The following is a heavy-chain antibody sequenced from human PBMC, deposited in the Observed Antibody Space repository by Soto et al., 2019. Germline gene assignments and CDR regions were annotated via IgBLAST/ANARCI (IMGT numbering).Heavy chain of an antibody. CDR2: IYWDDDK. V-gene: IGHV2-5*02. CDR3: EHIRLRLGEVSRRRYFDY. CDR1: GFSLSTSGVG. D-gene: IGHD3-16*02. J-gene: IGHJ4*02. Sequence: QITLKESGPTLVKPTQTLTLTCTFSGFSLSTSGVGVGWIRQPPGKALEWLALIYWDDDKRYSPSLKSRLTSTKDTSKNQVVLTMANMDPVDTGTYYCEHIRLRLGEVSRRRYFDYWGQGTLVTVSS.